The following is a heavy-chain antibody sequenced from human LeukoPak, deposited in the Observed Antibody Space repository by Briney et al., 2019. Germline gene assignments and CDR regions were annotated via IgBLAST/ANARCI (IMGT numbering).Heavy chain of an antibody. D-gene: IGHD2-2*01. CDR1: GFTVRSNY. CDR3: AREFTDCSSTSCYPWYYYYYMDV. J-gene: IGHJ6*03. CDR2: IYSVGTT. V-gene: IGHV3-53*05. Sequence: PGGSLRLSCAASGFTVRSNYLSWVRQAPGKGLEWVSVIYSVGTTYYADSVKGRFTISRDNSKNTLYLQMNSLRAEDTAVYYCAREFTDCSSTSCYPWYYYYYMDVWGKGTTVTVSS.